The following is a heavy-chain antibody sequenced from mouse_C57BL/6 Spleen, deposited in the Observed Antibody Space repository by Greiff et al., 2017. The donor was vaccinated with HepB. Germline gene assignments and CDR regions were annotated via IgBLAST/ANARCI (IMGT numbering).Heavy chain of an antibody. CDR3: ARGMGAMDY. CDR1: GYAFSSSW. CDR2: IYPGDGDT. J-gene: IGHJ4*01. V-gene: IGHV1-82*01. Sequence: QVQLKESGPELVKPGASVKISCKASGYAFSSSWMNWVKQRPGKGLEWIGRIYPGDGDTNYNGKFKGKATLTADKSSSTAYMQLSSLTSEDSAVYFCARGMGAMDYWGQGTSVTVSS.